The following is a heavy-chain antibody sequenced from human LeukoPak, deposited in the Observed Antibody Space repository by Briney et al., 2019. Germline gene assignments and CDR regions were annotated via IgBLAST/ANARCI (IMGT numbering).Heavy chain of an antibody. CDR2: ISSGSSSR. J-gene: IGHJ6*02. CDR1: GFTFNTFD. Sequence: QTGGSLRLSCAASGFTFNTFDMTWVRQAPGKGLEWVSYISSGSSSRYYADSVKGRFTISRDNAKNSLYLQMNSLRAEDTAVYFCARLRYYAVDVWGQGTTVIASS. CDR3: ARLRYYAVDV. V-gene: IGHV3-48*01.